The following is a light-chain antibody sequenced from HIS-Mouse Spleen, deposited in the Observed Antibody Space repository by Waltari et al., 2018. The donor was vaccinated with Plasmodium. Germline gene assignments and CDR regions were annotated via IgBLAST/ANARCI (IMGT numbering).Light chain of an antibody. J-gene: IGLJ3*02. Sequence: SYELTQPPSVSVSPGQTARITCSGDALPKKYAYWYQQKSGPAPVLVNYEDSKRPSGIPERVSGYSSGTMATLTISGAQVEDEADYYCYSTDSSGNHRVFGGGTKLTVL. CDR2: EDS. V-gene: IGLV3-10*01. CDR1: ALPKKY. CDR3: YSTDSSGNHRV.